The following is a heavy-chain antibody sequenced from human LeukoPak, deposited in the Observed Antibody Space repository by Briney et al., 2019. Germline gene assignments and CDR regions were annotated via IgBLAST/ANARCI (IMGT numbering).Heavy chain of an antibody. CDR3: AAGNYGDSSGWDPQFDY. J-gene: IGHJ4*02. CDR1: GYTFTSYA. CDR2: INAGNGNT. V-gene: IGHV1-3*01. D-gene: IGHD6-19*01. Sequence: ASVKVSCKASGYTFTSYAMHWVRQAPGQRLEWMGWINAGNGNTKYSQKFQGRVTITRDTSASTAYMELSSLRSEDTAVYYCAAGNYGDSSGWDPQFDYWGQGTLVTVSS.